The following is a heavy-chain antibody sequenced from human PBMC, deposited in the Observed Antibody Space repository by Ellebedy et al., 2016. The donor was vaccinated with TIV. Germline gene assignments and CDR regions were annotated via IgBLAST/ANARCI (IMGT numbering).Heavy chain of an antibody. D-gene: IGHD2-21*02. V-gene: IGHV4-59*01. CDR1: GGSISSYY. J-gene: IGHJ4*02. CDR2: IYYSGST. Sequence: GSLRLXXAVSGGSISSYYWSWIRQPPGKGLEWIGYIYYSGSTNYNPSLKSRVTILVDTSKNHFSLNLSSVTAADAAVYYCARDQGDFVDYFDYWGQGTLVTVSS. CDR3: ARDQGDFVDYFDY.